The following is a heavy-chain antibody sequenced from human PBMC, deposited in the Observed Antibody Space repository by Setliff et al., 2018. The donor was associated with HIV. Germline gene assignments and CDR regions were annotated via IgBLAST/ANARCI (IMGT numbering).Heavy chain of an antibody. CDR3: ARFSSGWYAHY. D-gene: IGHD6-19*01. J-gene: IGHJ4*02. CDR2: IYHSGST. V-gene: IGHV4-38-2*02. Sequence: SETLSLTCTVSGYSISSGYYWSWIQQAPGKGLEWIGSIYHSGSTYYNPSVQSPVTISVDAPKNQLSLKLTSVTVADTAVYYCARFSSGWYAHYWGQGKLVTVSS. CDR1: GYSISSGYY.